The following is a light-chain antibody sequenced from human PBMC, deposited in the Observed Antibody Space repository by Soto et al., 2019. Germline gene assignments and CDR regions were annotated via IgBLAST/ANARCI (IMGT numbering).Light chain of an antibody. CDR3: QQYNTWSPLT. CDR1: QSVSDN. CDR2: VAS. Sequence: EIVMTQSPATLSVSPGERATLSVSASQSVSDNLAWCQQKPGQAPRLLIYVASTRATGIPARFRGSGSGPEFNLTISRLQSEDSAGYYCQQYNTWSPLTFGGGTKVETK. V-gene: IGKV3-15*01. J-gene: IGKJ4*01.